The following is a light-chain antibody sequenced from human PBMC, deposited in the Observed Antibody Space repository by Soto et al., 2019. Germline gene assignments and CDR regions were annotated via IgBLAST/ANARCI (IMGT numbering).Light chain of an antibody. Sequence: LMQTPDTLSLYPGERATLSCRASQTVSSNYLAWCQQRPGHAPRLLIYGASTRAAGIPDRFSGSGSGTDFTLTITRLEPEDSAVYFCQQYTGPPTTFGQGTRLDIK. CDR3: QQYTGPPTT. CDR2: GAS. V-gene: IGKV3-20*01. CDR1: QTVSSNY. J-gene: IGKJ5*01.